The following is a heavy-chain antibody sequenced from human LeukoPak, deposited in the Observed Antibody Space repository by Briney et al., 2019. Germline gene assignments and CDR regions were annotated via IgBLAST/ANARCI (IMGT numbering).Heavy chain of an antibody. V-gene: IGHV3-30*03. Sequence: GRSLRLSCAASGFTFSNYGMHWVRPAPGKGLEWVAVISYDGSNKYYADSVKGRFTISRDNSKNTLYLQMNSLRAEDTAVYYCARDRYDSSRYGTFDYWGQGTLVTVPS. D-gene: IGHD3-22*01. CDR3: ARDRYDSSRYGTFDY. CDR1: GFTFSNYG. J-gene: IGHJ4*02. CDR2: ISYDGSNK.